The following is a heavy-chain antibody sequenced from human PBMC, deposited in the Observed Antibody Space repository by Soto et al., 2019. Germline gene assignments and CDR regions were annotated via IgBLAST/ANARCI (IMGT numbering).Heavy chain of an antibody. J-gene: IGHJ4*02. D-gene: IGHD2-15*01. V-gene: IGHV4-31*03. CDR2: MYNSGST. CDR1: GGSISSGDYY. CDR3: ARDRSGGSCYYDY. Sequence: SETLSLTCTVSGGSISSGDYYWNWIRQHPGKGLEWIGYMYNSGSTYYNTSLKSRVTISVDTSKNQFSLKLSSVTAADTAVYYCARDRSGGSCYYDYWGQGTLVTV.